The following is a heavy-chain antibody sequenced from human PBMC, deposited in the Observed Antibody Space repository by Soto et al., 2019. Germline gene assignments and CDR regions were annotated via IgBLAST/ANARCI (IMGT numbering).Heavy chain of an antibody. CDR2: IWYDGSNK. J-gene: IGHJ4*02. CDR1: GFTFSSYG. V-gene: IGHV3-33*01. Sequence: GGSLRLSCAASGFTFSSYGMHWVRQAPGKGLEWVAVIWYDGSNKYYADSVKGRFTISRDNSKNTLYLQMNSLRAEDTAVYYCARDTLYYCSSTSCPLDYWGQGTLVTVS. D-gene: IGHD2-2*01. CDR3: ARDTLYYCSSTSCPLDY.